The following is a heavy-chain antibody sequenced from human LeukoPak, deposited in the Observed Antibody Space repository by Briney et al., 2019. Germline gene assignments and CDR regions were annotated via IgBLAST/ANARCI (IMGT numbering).Heavy chain of an antibody. CDR2: IYSGGST. J-gene: IGHJ4*02. Sequence: GGSLRLSCAASGFTFSSYAMHWVRQAPGKGLEWVSVIYSGGSTYYADSVKGRFTFSRDISKNTLYLQMNSLRTEDTAVYYCARDRISSGWYAGFAYWGQGTLVTVSS. D-gene: IGHD6-19*01. CDR1: GFTFSSYA. V-gene: IGHV3-NL1*01. CDR3: ARDRISSGWYAGFAY.